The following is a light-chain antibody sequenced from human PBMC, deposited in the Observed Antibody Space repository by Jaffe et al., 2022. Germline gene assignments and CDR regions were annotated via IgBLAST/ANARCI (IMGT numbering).Light chain of an antibody. CDR3: QSYDRSLTTYV. V-gene: IGLV1-40*01. Sequence: QSVLTQPPSVSGAPGQRITISCTGNSSNIGAGYNVNWYQQLPGVAPKLLIYDNSNRPSGVPDRFSDSKSGTSASLAITGLQAEDEADYYCQSYDRSLTTYVFGGGTRLTVL. CDR1: SSNIGAGYN. J-gene: IGLJ2*01. CDR2: DNS.